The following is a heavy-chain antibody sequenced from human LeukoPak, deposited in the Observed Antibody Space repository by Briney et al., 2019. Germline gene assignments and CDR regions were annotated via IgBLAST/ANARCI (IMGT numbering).Heavy chain of an antibody. CDR3: ARDPNGDYIGAFEF. J-gene: IGHJ3*01. D-gene: IGHD4-17*01. V-gene: IGHV3-64*01. Sequence: GGSLRLSCTASGFTFGDYAMSWVCQAPGKGLEYVSAISSNGGSTYYANSVKGRFTISRDNSKNTLYLQMGSLRAEDTAVYYCARDPNGDYIGAFEFWGQGTMVTVSS. CDR1: GFTFGDYA. CDR2: ISSNGGST.